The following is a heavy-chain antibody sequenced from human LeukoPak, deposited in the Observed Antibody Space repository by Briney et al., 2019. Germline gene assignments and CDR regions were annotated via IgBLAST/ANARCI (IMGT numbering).Heavy chain of an antibody. CDR1: GGSISSGGYY. CDR2: IYYSGST. V-gene: IGHV4-31*03. Sequence: TLSLTCTVSGGSISSGGYYWSWIRQHQGKGLEWIGYIYYSGSTYYNPSLKSRVTISVDTSKNQFSLKLSFVTAADTAVYYCARDYGGNSDAFDIWGQGTMVTVSS. J-gene: IGHJ3*02. D-gene: IGHD4-23*01. CDR3: ARDYGGNSDAFDI.